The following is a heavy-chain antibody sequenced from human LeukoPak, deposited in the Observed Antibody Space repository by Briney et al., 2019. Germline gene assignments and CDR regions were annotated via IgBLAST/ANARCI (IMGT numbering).Heavy chain of an antibody. J-gene: IGHJ2*01. D-gene: IGHD6-13*01. CDR3: ARVYYSSSYDYWYFDL. CDR2: IYYSGST. Sequence: SETLSLTCTVSGGSIRSYYWSWIRQPPGKGLEWIGYIYYSGSTNYNPSLKSRVTISVDTSKNQFSLKLSSVTAADTAVYYCARVYYSSSYDYWYFDLWGRGALVTVSS. CDR1: GGSIRSYY. V-gene: IGHV4-59*01.